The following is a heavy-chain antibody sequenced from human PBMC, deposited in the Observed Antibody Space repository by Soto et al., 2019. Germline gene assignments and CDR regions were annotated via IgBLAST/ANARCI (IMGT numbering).Heavy chain of an antibody. D-gene: IGHD3-16*01. J-gene: IGHJ5*02. CDR2: IYYSGST. CDR1: GGSVSSNTYY. CDR3: ARQGMGPNWFDP. V-gene: IGHV4-39*01. Sequence: SETLSLTCFVSGGSVSSNTYYWGWIRQPPGKGLEWIGSIYYSGSTYYNPSLKSRVTISVDTSKNQFSLKLSSVTAADTAVYYCARQGMGPNWFDPWGQGTLVTVSS.